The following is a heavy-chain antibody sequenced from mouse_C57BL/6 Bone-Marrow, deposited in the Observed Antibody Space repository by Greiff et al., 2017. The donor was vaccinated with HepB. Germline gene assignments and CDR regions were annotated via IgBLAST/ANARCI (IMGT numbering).Heavy chain of an antibody. D-gene: IGHD2-2*01. J-gene: IGHJ2*01. V-gene: IGHV1-39*01. CDR2: INPNYGTT. Sequence: EVKLMESGPELVKPGASVKISCKASGYSFTDYNMNWVKQSNGKSLEWIGVINPNYGTTSYNQKFKGKATLTVDQSSSTAYMQLNSLTSEDSAVYYCAHIYYGYDGYYFDYWGQGTTLTVSS. CDR3: AHIYYGYDGYYFDY. CDR1: GYSFTDYN.